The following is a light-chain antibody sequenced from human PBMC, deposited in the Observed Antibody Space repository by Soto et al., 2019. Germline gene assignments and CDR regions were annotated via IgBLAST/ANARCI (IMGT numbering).Light chain of an antibody. CDR3: QQRSNFLT. V-gene: IGKV3-11*01. Sequence: IVLTQSPGALSLSLWGRPTLSCRASQSVSSYLAWYQQKPGQAPRLLIYDASNRATGIPARFSGSGSGTDFTLTISSLEPEDFAVYYCQQRSNFLTFGGGTKVDI. CDR2: DAS. J-gene: IGKJ4*01. CDR1: QSVSSY.